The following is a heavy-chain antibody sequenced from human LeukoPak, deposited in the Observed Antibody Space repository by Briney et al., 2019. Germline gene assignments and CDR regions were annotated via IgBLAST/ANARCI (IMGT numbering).Heavy chain of an antibody. J-gene: IGHJ4*02. CDR3: AAVVPAVMGYFDY. CDR1: GFTFSSFG. CDR2: ISYGGSNK. Sequence: PGGSLRLSCAASGFTFSSFGIHWVRQAPGKGLEWVAVISYGGSNKYYADSVKGRFTISGDNSKNTLYLQMNSLRAEDTAVYYCAAVVPAVMGYFDYWGQGTLVTVSS. V-gene: IGHV3-30*03. D-gene: IGHD2-2*01.